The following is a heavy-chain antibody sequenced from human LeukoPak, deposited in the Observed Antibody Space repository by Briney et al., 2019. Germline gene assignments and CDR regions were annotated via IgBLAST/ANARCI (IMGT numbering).Heavy chain of an antibody. D-gene: IGHD5-24*01. J-gene: IGHJ4*02. Sequence: ASVKVSCKASGYSLTNYGISWVRQAPGQGLEWMGWISAYNGYTHFAQKFQGRVTMTTDTSTSTAYMELRSLRSEDTAVYYCARGFHGYNWPFDYWGQGTLVTVSS. V-gene: IGHV1-18*01. CDR2: ISAYNGYT. CDR3: ARGFHGYNWPFDY. CDR1: GYSLTNYG.